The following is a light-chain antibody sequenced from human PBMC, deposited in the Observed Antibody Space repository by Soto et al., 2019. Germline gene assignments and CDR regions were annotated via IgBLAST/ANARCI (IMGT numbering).Light chain of an antibody. CDR3: QHRSNWPRLT. V-gene: IGKV3-11*01. J-gene: IGKJ4*01. Sequence: EIVLTQSPATLSLSPGERATLSCRASQSVSSYLAWYQQKPGQAPRLLIYDASNRATGIPARFSGSGSGTDFTLTISSLEPEDFAVEYCQHRSNWPRLTFGGGTKVEIK. CDR2: DAS. CDR1: QSVSSY.